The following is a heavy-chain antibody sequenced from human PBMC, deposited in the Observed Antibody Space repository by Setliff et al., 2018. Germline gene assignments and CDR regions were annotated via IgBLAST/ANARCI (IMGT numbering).Heavy chain of an antibody. D-gene: IGHD3-3*01. V-gene: IGHV1-69*13. Sequence: SVKVSCKASGGTFSCYAISWVRQAPGQGLEWMGGIIPIFGTANYAQKFQGRVTITADESTSTAYMELSSLRSEDTAVYYCAREDGTYYNFWSGYSTTPYYGMDVWGQGTTVTVSS. CDR3: AREDGTYYNFWSGYSTTPYYGMDV. CDR2: IIPIFGTA. CDR1: GGTFSCYA. J-gene: IGHJ6*02.